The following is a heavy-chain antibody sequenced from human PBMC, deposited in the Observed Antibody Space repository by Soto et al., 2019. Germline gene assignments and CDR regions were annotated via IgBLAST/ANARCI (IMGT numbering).Heavy chain of an antibody. CDR2: IYHSGST. Sequence: PSETLSLTCAVSGGSISSGGYSWSWIRQPPGKGLEWIGYIYHSGSTYYNPSLKSRITISVDRSKNQFSLKLSSVTAADTAVYNCARGLITGSQYSGGWYYFDSWGQGTQVTVSS. CDR3: ARGLITGSQYSGGWYYFDS. V-gene: IGHV4-30-2*01. J-gene: IGHJ4*02. CDR1: GGSISSGGYS. D-gene: IGHD1-26*01.